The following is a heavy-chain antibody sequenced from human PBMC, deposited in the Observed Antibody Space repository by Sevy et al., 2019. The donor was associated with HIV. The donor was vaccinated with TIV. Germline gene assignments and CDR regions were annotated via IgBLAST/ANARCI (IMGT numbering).Heavy chain of an antibody. Sequence: RLSCAASGFTFSTYAMNWVRQAPGKGLEWVSSISRSGRSTYSADSVEGRFTISRDNFKNTLYLQLSSLRVDDTAVYYCAKGYCDGGSCPRDYYYYGMDVWGQGTTVTVSS. CDR2: ISRSGRST. D-gene: IGHD2-15*01. CDR1: GFTFSTYA. CDR3: AKGYCDGGSCPRDYYYYGMDV. V-gene: IGHV3-23*01. J-gene: IGHJ6*02.